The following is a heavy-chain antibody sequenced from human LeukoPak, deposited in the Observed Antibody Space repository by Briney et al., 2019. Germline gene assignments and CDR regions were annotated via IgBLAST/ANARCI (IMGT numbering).Heavy chain of an antibody. CDR2: ISAYTGNT. Sequence: ASVKVSCKASGYTFTSYDINWVRQATGQGLEWMGWISAYTGNTNYAQKFQGRVTMSTDTFTSTAYMKLRSLRSDDTAVYHCARDSSGYLSFDYWGQGTLVTVSS. D-gene: IGHD3-22*01. V-gene: IGHV1-18*01. CDR3: ARDSSGYLSFDY. J-gene: IGHJ4*02. CDR1: GYTFTSYD.